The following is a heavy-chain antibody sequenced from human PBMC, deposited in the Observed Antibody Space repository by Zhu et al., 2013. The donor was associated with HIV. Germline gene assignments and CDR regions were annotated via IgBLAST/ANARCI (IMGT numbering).Heavy chain of an antibody. Sequence: QVQLVQSGAEVKKPGSSVKVSCKASGGTFSSYTISWVRQAPGQGLEWMGRIIPILGIANYAQKFQGRVTITADKSTSTAYMELSSLRSEDTAVYYCARDVVATLLARPDYWYFDLWGRGTLVTVSS. CDR1: GGTFSSYT. V-gene: IGHV1-69*08. CDR2: IIPILGIA. D-gene: IGHD5-12*01. J-gene: IGHJ2*01. CDR3: ARDVVATLLARPDYWYFDL.